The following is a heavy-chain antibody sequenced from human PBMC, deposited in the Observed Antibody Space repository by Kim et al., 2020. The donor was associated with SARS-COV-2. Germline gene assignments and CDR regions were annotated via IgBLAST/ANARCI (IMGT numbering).Heavy chain of an antibody. CDR3: TRRSGSYMFFDY. Sequence: ADSVKGRVTISRDNAKNTLFLQMNSLRAEDTAVYYCTRRSGSYMFFDYWGQGALVTVSS. V-gene: IGHV3-23*01. J-gene: IGHJ4*02. D-gene: IGHD1-26*01.